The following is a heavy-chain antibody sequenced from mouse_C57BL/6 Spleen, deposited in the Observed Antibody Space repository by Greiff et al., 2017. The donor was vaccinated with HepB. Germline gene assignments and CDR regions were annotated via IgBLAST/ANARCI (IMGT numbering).Heavy chain of an antibody. J-gene: IGHJ3*01. CDR3: ARGDYYDYDRAWFAY. CDR1: GYTFTSYW. V-gene: IGHV1-52*01. CDR2: IDPSDSET. D-gene: IGHD2-4*01. Sequence: QVQLQQPGAELVRPGSSVKLSCKASGYTFTSYWMHWVKQRPIQGLEWIGNIDPSDSETHYNQKFKDKATLTVDKSSSTAYMQLSSLTSEDSAVYYCARGDYYDYDRAWFAYWGQGTLVTVSA.